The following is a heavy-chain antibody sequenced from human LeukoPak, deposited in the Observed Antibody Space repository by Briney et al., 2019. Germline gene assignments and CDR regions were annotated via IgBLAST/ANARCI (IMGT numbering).Heavy chain of an antibody. D-gene: IGHD6-19*01. Sequence: ASVTVSCKVSGYTLTELSMHWVRQAPGKGLEWMGGFDPEDGETIYAQKFQGRVTMTEDTSTDTAYMELSSLRSEDTAVYYCATDLVAVAGTDAFDIWGQGTMVTVSS. J-gene: IGHJ3*02. CDR2: FDPEDGET. CDR1: GYTLTELS. V-gene: IGHV1-24*01. CDR3: ATDLVAVAGTDAFDI.